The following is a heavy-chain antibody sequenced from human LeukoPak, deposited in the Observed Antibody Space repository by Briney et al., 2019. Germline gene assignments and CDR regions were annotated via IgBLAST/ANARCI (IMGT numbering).Heavy chain of an antibody. CDR2: ISSSGNII. Sequence: GGSLRLSCAGSGFTFSDYYMSWIRQAPGKGLEWVSYISSSGNIIYYADSVKGRFTISRDNSKNTLYLQMNSLRAEDTAVYYCAKVGLIAVGIDYWGQGTLVTVSS. D-gene: IGHD6-19*01. J-gene: IGHJ4*02. V-gene: IGHV3-11*04. CDR1: GFTFSDYY. CDR3: AKVGLIAVGIDY.